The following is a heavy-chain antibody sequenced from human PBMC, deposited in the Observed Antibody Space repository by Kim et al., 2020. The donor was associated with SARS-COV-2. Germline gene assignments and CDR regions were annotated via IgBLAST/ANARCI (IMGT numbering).Heavy chain of an antibody. CDR2: ISAYNGNT. CDR3: ARGLYEYCSSTSCSGTQGPKYYYYYGMDV. Sequence: ASVKVSCKASGYTFTSYGISWVRQAPGQGLEWMGWISAYNGNTNYAQKLQGRVTMTTDTSTSTAYMELRSLRSDDTAVYYCARGLYEYCSSTSCSGTQGPKYYYYYGMDVWGQGTTVTVSS. V-gene: IGHV1-18*04. CDR1: GYTFTSYG. J-gene: IGHJ6*02. D-gene: IGHD2-2*01.